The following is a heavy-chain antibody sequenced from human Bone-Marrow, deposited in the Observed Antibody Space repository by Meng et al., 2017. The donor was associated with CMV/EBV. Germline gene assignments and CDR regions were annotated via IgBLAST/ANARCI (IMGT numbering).Heavy chain of an antibody. V-gene: IGHV1-18*01. J-gene: IGHJ6*02. CDR1: GDTFTSYG. CDR3: ARDPAVAGFQYHYYYGMDV. Sequence: ASVKVSCKASGDTFTSYGISWVRQAPGQGLEWMGWISAYNGNTSYAQKLQGRVTMTTDTSTSTADMELRSLRSDDTTVYYCARDPAVAGFQYHYYYGMDVWGQGTTVTVSS. CDR2: ISAYNGNT. D-gene: IGHD6-19*01.